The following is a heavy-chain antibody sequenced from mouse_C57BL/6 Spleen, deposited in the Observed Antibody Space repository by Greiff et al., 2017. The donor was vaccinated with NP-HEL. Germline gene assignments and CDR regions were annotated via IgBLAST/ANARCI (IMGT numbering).Heavy chain of an antibody. D-gene: IGHD3-2*02. CDR3: EREETQAGAY. CDR1: GYAFCSSW. CDR2: IHPGGGDT. J-gene: IGHJ3*01. V-gene: IGHV1-82*01. Sequence: QVQLQQSGSELVKPGASVKLSCKASGYAFCSSWMNCVKQRPGEGLEWIGRIHPGGGDTTYNGKFMGKATLTADKSSRPAYMQRSSLTSEDSAVYFCEREETQAGAYWGQGTQVTVSA.